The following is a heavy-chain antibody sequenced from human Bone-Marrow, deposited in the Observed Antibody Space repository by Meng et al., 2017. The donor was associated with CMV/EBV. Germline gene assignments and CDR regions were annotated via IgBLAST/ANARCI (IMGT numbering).Heavy chain of an antibody. D-gene: IGHD6-25*01. CDR2: IWYDGSNK. CDR3: ARDRSARFFDY. V-gene: IGHV3-33*08. CDR1: GFTFRNHG. J-gene: IGHJ4*02. Sequence: LSLTCAASGFTFRNHGMHWVRQAPGKGLEWVAVIWYDGSNKYYADSVNGRFAISRDNSKMTLDLQMNNLRAEDTAIYYCARDRSARFFDYWGRGTLVTVSS.